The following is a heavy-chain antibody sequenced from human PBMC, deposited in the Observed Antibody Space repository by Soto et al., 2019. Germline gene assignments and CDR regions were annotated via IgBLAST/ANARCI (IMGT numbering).Heavy chain of an antibody. D-gene: IGHD1-26*01. CDR2: FDPEDGET. V-gene: IGHV1-24*01. CDR1: GYTLTELS. Sequence: ASVKVSCKVSGYTLTELSMHWVRQAPGKGLEWTGGFDPEDGETIYAQKFQGRVTMTEDTSTDTAYMELSSLRSEDTAVYYCASSPYSGSYYRDYWGQGTLVTVSS. J-gene: IGHJ4*02. CDR3: ASSPYSGSYYRDY.